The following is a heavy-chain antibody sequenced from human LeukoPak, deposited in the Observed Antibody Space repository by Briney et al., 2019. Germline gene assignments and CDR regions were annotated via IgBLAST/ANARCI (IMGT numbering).Heavy chain of an antibody. V-gene: IGHV4-34*01. J-gene: IGHJ4*02. Sequence: SETLSLTCAVYGGSFSNYYWSWIRQPPGKGLEWIGEIDHSGSTNYNPSLKSRLTISVDTSKKQFSLKLSSVTAAGTAVYYCARAPVRVAAVGKYFDYWGQGTLVTVSS. D-gene: IGHD6-13*01. CDR2: IDHSGST. CDR3: ARAPVRVAAVGKYFDY. CDR1: GGSFSNYY.